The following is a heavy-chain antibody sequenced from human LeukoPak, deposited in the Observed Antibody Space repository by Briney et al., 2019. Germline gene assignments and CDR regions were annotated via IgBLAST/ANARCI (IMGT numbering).Heavy chain of an antibody. CDR1: GFTFSSYA. CDR3: ARTPGSSDYRGYQYWYFDL. J-gene: IGHJ2*01. CDR2: ISGGGGST. Sequence: QPGGSLRLSCAASGFTFSSYAMSWVRQSPGKGLEWVSAISGGGGSTYYADSVKGRFTISRDNSKNTLYLQMNSLRAEDTAVYYCARTPGSSDYRGYQYWYFDLWGRGTLVTVSS. D-gene: IGHD5-12*01. V-gene: IGHV3-23*01.